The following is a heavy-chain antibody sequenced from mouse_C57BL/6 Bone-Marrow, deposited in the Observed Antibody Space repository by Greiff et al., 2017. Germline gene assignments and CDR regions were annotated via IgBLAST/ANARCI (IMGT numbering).Heavy chain of an antibody. D-gene: IGHD1-3*01. V-gene: IGHV3-6*01. J-gene: IGHJ1*03. CDR1: GYSITSGYY. CDR2: ISYDGSN. Sequence: EVKLMESGPGLVKPSQSLSLTCSVTGYSITSGYYWNWIRQFPGNKLEWMGYISYDGSNNYNPSLKNRISITRDTSKNQFFLKLNSVTTEDTATYYCARDKSHWYFDVWGTGTTVTVSS. CDR3: ARDKSHWYFDV.